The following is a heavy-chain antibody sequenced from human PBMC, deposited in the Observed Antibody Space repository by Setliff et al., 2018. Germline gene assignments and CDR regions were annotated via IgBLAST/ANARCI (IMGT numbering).Heavy chain of an antibody. J-gene: IGHJ6*03. CDR2: INHSGSS. CDR1: GGTFSDYC. CDR3: ARMTGFAYMDV. Sequence: SETLSLTCAASGGTFSDYCWTWIRQPPGKGLEWIGEINHSGSSRYSPSLRSRVTISLDTSKSQFFLKLNSVTAADTGVYYCARMTGFAYMDVWGKGTPVTVSS. V-gene: IGHV4-34*01.